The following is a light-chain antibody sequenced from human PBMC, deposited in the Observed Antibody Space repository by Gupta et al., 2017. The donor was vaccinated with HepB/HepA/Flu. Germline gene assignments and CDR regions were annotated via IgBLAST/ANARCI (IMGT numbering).Light chain of an antibody. CDR3: QQTSSVPWT. Sequence: EIVLTQSPDFQSVTPKEKVTITCRATQSIGTSLHWYQHKPDQSPKLLIKYASQSFSGVPSRFSGSGAGTDFTLTINSLEAGDAATYFCQQTSSVPWTLGQGNKVEIK. CDR1: QSIGTS. V-gene: IGKV6-21*01. J-gene: IGKJ1*01. CDR2: YAS.